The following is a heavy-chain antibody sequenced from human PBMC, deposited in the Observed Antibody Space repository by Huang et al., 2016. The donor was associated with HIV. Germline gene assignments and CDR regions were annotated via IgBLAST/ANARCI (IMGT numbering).Heavy chain of an antibody. Sequence: QVQLVQSGAEVKKPGASVKVSCKVSGYTLTEFSIHLVRQAPGKGLEWMGGVAPEHGESIYAQNCQGRVTMTEDTSTDTAYMELHSLRPEDTAVYYCAAGYDTYYDIWGQGTMVIASS. V-gene: IGHV1-24*01. CDR1: GYTLTEFS. J-gene: IGHJ3*02. CDR3: AAGYDTYYDI. D-gene: IGHD2-21*01. CDR2: VAPEHGES.